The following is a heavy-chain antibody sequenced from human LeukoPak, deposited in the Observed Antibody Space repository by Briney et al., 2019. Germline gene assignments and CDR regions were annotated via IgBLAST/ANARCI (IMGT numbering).Heavy chain of an antibody. CDR3: ARDHYYGSGSYGY. V-gene: IGHV3-7*01. CDR2: IKQDGSEK. J-gene: IGHJ4*02. Sequence: PGGSLRLSCAASGFTFSSYWMSWVRQAPGKGLEWVANIKQDGSEKYYVDPVKGRFTISRDNAKNSLYLQMNGLRAEDTAVYYCARDHYYGSGSYGYWGQGTLVTVSS. D-gene: IGHD3-10*01. CDR1: GFTFSSYW.